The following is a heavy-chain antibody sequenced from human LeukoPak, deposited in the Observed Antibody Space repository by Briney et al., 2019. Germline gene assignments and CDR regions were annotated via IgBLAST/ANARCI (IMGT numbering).Heavy chain of an antibody. D-gene: IGHD2-21*02. J-gene: IGHJ4*02. CDR1: GGSISSSSYY. CDR3: ARRADCGGDCYSVFDY. V-gene: IGHV4-39*01. Sequence: PSETLSLTCTVSGGSISSSSYYWGWIRQPPGKGLEWIGSIYYSGSTYYNPSLKSRVTTSVDTSKNQFSLKLSSVTAADTAVYYCARRADCGGDCYSVFDYWGQGTLVTVSS. CDR2: IYYSGST.